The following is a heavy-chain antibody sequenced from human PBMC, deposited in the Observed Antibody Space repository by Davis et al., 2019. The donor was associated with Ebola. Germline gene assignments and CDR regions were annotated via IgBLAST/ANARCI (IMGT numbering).Heavy chain of an antibody. CDR3: AKSHCSGGSCPYYFDF. D-gene: IGHD2-15*01. V-gene: IGHV3-13*01. CDR1: GFTFSNYD. J-gene: IGHJ4*02. CDR2: IGTAGDT. Sequence: GESLTISCEASGFTFSNYDMHWVRQVTGKGLEWVSAIGTAGDTYYPGSVKGRFTISRENAKNSLYLQMNSLRAGDTAVYYCAKSHCSGGSCPYYFDFWGQGTQVTVSS.